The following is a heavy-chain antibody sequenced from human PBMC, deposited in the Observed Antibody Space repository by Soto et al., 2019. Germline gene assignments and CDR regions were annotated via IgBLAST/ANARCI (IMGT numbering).Heavy chain of an antibody. CDR2: IIPILGIA. Sequence: SVKVSCKASGGTFSSYTISWVRQAPGQGLEWMGRIIPILGIANYAQKFQGRVTITADKSTSTAYMELSSLRSEDTAVYYCASHESEIQLWTTPKNYWGQGTLVTVSS. CDR1: GGTFSSYT. D-gene: IGHD5-18*01. J-gene: IGHJ4*02. CDR3: ASHESEIQLWTTPKNY. V-gene: IGHV1-69*02.